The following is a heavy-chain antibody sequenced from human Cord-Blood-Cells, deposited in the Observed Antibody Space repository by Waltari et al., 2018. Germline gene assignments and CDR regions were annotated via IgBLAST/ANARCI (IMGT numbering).Heavy chain of an antibody. CDR1: GGSFSGYY. D-gene: IGHD6-6*01. V-gene: IGHV4-34*01. CDR2: INHSGST. Sequence: QVQLQQWGAGLLKPSETLSPTCAVYGGSFSGYYWTWIRHPPGEGLQWIGDINHSGSTNYNPSLKSRVTISVDTSKNQLSLKLSSVTAADTAVYYCARILYSSSSYYYYYMDVWGKGTTVTVSS. J-gene: IGHJ6*03. CDR3: ARILYSSSSYYYYYMDV.